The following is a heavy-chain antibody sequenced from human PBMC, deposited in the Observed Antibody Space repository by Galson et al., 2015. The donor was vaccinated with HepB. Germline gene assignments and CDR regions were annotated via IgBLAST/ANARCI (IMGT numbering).Heavy chain of an antibody. CDR1: GFTFSNAW. V-gene: IGHV3-15*01. CDR2: IKSKTDGGTT. CDR3: TPLSGPGSLDY. D-gene: IGHD3-10*01. Sequence: SLRLSCAASGFTFSNAWMSWVRQAPGKGLEWVGRIKSKTDGGTTDYAAPVKGGFTISRDDSKNTLYLQMNSLKTEDTAVYYCTPLSGPGSLDYWGQGTLVTVSS. J-gene: IGHJ4*02.